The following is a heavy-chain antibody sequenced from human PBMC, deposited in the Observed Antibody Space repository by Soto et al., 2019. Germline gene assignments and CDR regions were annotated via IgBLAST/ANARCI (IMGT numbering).Heavy chain of an antibody. CDR1: GFTFNNYA. Sequence: GSLRLSCAASGFTFNNYAMNWVRRAPGKGLEWVSYISSSSGTIFYADSVEGRFTISRDNAKNSLYLLMNTLRAEDTAVYYCAKDQGSSWYEIDYWGQGTLGTVSS. D-gene: IGHD6-13*01. CDR3: AKDQGSSWYEIDY. CDR2: ISSSSGTI. V-gene: IGHV3-48*01. J-gene: IGHJ4*02.